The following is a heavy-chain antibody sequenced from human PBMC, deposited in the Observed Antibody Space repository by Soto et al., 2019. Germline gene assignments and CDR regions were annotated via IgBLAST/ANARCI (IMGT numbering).Heavy chain of an antibody. Sequence: AGGSLRLSCVAPGVIFSGYGMNWVRQGPGKGLEWVSYINSGSTIIYYADSVKGRFTISRDNAENSLYLQMNSLRDDDTAVYYCARDRGAPRKYYFDSWGQGALVTVSS. CDR1: GVIFSGYG. J-gene: IGHJ4*02. D-gene: IGHD1-26*01. CDR3: ARDRGAPRKYYFDS. CDR2: INSGSTII. V-gene: IGHV3-48*02.